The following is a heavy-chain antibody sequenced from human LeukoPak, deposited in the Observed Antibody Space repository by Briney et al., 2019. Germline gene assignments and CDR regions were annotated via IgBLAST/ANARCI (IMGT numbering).Heavy chain of an antibody. D-gene: IGHD2-2*03. V-gene: IGHV3-23*01. Sequence: GSLRLSCTASGFIFSSYTMSWVRQASGKGPKWVSTISTGGGNTYYADSVQGRFTVSRDDSKNTLYLQMNSLRAEDTAVYYCAKDGGLWISAHWGDSWGRGTLVTVSS. CDR1: GFIFSSYT. CDR3: AKDGGLWISAHWGDS. J-gene: IGHJ4*02. CDR2: ISTGGGNT.